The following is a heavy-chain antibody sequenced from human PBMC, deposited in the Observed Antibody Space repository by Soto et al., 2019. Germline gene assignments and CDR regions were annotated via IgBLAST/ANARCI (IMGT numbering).Heavy chain of an antibody. D-gene: IGHD1-26*01. CDR1: GFNFGDYY. V-gene: IGHV3-11*06. CDR3: ARLRVGVNWYFDL. Sequence: GGSLRLSCAASGFNFGDYYMSWVRQAPGQGLEWVSFVSSTGGYTKYSDSVGGRFTVSRDNGKNSLHLQLNSLRVDDTAVYFCARLRVGVNWYFDLWGRGTLVTVSS. CDR2: VSSTGGYT. J-gene: IGHJ2*01.